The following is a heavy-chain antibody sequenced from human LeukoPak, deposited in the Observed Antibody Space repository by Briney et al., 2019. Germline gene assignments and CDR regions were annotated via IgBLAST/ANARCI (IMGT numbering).Heavy chain of an antibody. CDR2: ISYDGSNK. V-gene: IGHV3-30*18. CDR1: GFTFSSYG. CDR3: AKDLGYSSR. D-gene: IGHD6-13*01. J-gene: IGHJ4*02. Sequence: GGSLRLSCAASGFTFSSYGMHWVRQAPGKGLEWVAVISYDGSNKYYADSVKGRFTISRDNSKNTLYLQMNSLRAEDTAVYYCAKDLGYSSRWVQGTLVTVSS.